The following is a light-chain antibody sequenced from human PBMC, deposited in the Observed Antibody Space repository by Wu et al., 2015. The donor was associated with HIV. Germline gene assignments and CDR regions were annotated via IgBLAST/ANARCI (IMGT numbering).Light chain of an antibody. J-gene: IGKJ2*01. CDR3: QQGYIIPNT. V-gene: IGKV1-39*01. CDR1: QSISIF. Sequence: DIQMTQSPSSLSASVGDRVTITCRASQSISIFLNWYQQIPGKAPKLLIFTASSLESGVPSRFSGSGSGTDFTLTISSLQPEDFATYYCQQGYIIPNTFGQGTKLEIK. CDR2: TAS.